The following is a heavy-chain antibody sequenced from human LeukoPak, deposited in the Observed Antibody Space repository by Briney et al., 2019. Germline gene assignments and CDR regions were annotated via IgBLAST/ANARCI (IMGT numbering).Heavy chain of an antibody. CDR2: IYPGDSDT. CDR3: AAYYGSGSYPYYGMDV. V-gene: IGHV5-51*01. Sequence: GESLKISCKGSGYSFTSYWIGWVRQMPGKGLEWMGIIYPGDSDTRYSPSFQGQVTISADKSISTAYLQWSSLKASDTAMYYCAAYYGSGSYPYYGMDVWGQGTTVTVSS. J-gene: IGHJ6*02. D-gene: IGHD3-10*01. CDR1: GYSFTSYW.